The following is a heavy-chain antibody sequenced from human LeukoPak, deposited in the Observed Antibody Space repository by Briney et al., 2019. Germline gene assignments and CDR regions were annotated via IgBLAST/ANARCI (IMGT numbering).Heavy chain of an antibody. V-gene: IGHV4-34*01. Sequence: SETLSLTCAVYGGSFSGYYWTWIRQPPGKGLEWIGEINHSGSTYYNPSLKSRVTISVDTSKNQFSLKLSSVTAADTAVYYCARAERYGSGSYYNAHYFDYWGQGTLVTVSS. CDR2: INHSGST. J-gene: IGHJ4*02. CDR3: ARAERYGSGSYYNAHYFDY. D-gene: IGHD3-10*01. CDR1: GGSFSGYY.